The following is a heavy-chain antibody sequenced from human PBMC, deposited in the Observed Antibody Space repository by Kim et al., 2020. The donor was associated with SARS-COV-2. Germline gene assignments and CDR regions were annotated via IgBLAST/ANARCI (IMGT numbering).Heavy chain of an antibody. V-gene: IGHV3-21*01. Sequence: GGSLRLSCAASGFTFSSYSMNWVRQAPGKGLEWVSSISSSSSYIYYADSVKGRFTISRDNAKNSLYLQMNSLRAEDTAVYYCARDLSPGDTPLDYWGQGTLVTVSS. CDR3: ARDLSPGDTPLDY. D-gene: IGHD2-21*01. CDR2: ISSSSSYI. CDR1: GFTFSSYS. J-gene: IGHJ4*02.